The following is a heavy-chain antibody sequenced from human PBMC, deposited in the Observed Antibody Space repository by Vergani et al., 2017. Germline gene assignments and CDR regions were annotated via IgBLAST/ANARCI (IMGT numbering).Heavy chain of an antibody. CDR3: AKDLGSPDWFDP. D-gene: IGHD1-26*01. J-gene: IGHJ5*02. V-gene: IGHV3-23*04. CDR1: GFTFSSYA. CDR2: ISGSGGST. Sequence: EVQLVEYGGGLVQPGRSLRLSCAASGFTFSSYAMSWVRQAPGKGLEWVSAISGSGGSTYYADSVKGRFTISRDNSKNTLYLQMNSLRAEDTAVYYCAKDLGSPDWFDPWGQGTLVTVSS.